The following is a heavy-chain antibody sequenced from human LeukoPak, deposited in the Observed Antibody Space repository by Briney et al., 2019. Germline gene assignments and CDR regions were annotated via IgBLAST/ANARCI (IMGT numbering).Heavy chain of an antibody. Sequence: SETLSLTCTVSGGSIGSSSYYWGWIRQPPGKGLEWIGSIYYSGSTYYNPSLKSRVTISVDTSKNQFSLKLSSVTAADTAVYYCARNRVGATDYWGQGTLVTVSS. CDR3: ARNRVGATDY. V-gene: IGHV4-39*01. D-gene: IGHD1-26*01. CDR1: GGSIGSSSYY. J-gene: IGHJ4*02. CDR2: IYYSGST.